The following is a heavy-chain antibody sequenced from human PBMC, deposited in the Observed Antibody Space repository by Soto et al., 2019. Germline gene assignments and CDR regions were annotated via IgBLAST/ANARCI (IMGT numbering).Heavy chain of an antibody. D-gene: IGHD6-13*01. CDR2: INRDGSSI. J-gene: IGHJ4*02. CDR1: GFTFDDYA. V-gene: IGHV3-74*01. CDR3: AREIATTGEYYFDY. Sequence: PGGSLRLSCAASGFTFDDYAMHWVRQAPGKGLVWVSRINRDGSSINYADSARGRVTISRDNAKNTLYLQVNGLRAEDTAVYYCAREIATTGEYYFDYWGQGILVTVSS.